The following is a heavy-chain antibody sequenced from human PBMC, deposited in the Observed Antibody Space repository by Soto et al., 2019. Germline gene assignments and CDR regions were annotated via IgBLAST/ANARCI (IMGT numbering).Heavy chain of an antibody. Sequence: ASVKVSCKASGYSFTDYRIHWVRQAPGQGLEWLGRINPKSGGTSTAQKFQGWVTMTTDTSISTASMELTRLTSDDTAIYYCARGDSTDCSNGVCSFFYNHDMDVWGRGTTVTVSS. CDR1: GYSFTDYR. CDR3: ARGDSTDCSNGVCSFFYNHDMDV. CDR2: INPKSGGT. D-gene: IGHD2-8*01. V-gene: IGHV1-2*04. J-gene: IGHJ6*02.